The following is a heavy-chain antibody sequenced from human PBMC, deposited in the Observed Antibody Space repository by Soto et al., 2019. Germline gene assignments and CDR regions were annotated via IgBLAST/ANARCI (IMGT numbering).Heavy chain of an antibody. CDR1: GGSISSGDYY. J-gene: IGHJ4*02. D-gene: IGHD1-7*01. CDR3: ARVEGGTTEVDY. V-gene: IGHV4-30-4*08. CDR2: IYYRGST. Sequence: PSGTLSLTCTVSGGSISSGDYYWICFRQPPGKGLEWIGYIYYRGSTYYNPSLKSRVTISVDTSKNQFSLKLSSVTAADTAVYYCARVEGGTTEVDYWGQGTLVTVSS.